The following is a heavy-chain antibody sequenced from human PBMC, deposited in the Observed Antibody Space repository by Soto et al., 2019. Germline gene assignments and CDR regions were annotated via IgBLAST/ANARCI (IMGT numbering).Heavy chain of an antibody. D-gene: IGHD1-26*01. CDR2: IRETGNT. V-gene: IGHV3-23*01. CDR3: AKQQMGVIRALDY. Sequence: EVQILQSGGGLEQPGGSLRLSCAASGFTFSTYAMSWFRQAPGKGLEWVSTIRETGNTYYADSVRGRFATSRDNSENTLYLQMSSLRAEDMAVYYCAKQQMGVIRALDYWGQGTLVTVSS. CDR1: GFTFSTYA. J-gene: IGHJ4*02.